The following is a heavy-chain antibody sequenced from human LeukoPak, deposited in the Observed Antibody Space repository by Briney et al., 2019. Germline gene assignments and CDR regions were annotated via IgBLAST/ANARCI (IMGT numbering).Heavy chain of an antibody. Sequence: GESLKISCKGSGYSFTSSWVGWVRQMPGKGREWMGISYPGDSDTRYSPSFQGQVTISADRSISTAYLQWSSLKASDSAMYYCARLSIPGSDWYGYYFGYWGQGTLVTVSS. CDR1: GYSFTSSW. D-gene: IGHD6-19*01. V-gene: IGHV5-51*01. CDR3: ARLSIPGSDWYGYYFGY. J-gene: IGHJ4*02. CDR2: SYPGDSDT.